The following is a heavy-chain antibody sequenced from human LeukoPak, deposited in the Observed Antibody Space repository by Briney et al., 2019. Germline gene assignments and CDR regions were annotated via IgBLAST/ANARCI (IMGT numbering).Heavy chain of an antibody. V-gene: IGHV1-58*02. CDR1: GFTFTSSA. CDR3: AADSGGGCSGGSCYYYGMDV. D-gene: IGHD2-15*01. CDR2: IVVGSGNT. J-gene: IGHJ6*02. Sequence: ASVKVSCKASGFTFTSSAMQWVRQARGQRLEWIGWIVVGSGNTNYAQKFQERVTITRDMSTSTAYMELGSLRSEDTAVYYCAADSGGGCSGGSCYYYGMDVWGQGTTVTVSS.